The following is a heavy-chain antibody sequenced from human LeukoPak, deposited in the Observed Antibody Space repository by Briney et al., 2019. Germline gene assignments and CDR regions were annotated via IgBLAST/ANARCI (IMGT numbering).Heavy chain of an antibody. J-gene: IGHJ4*02. CDR1: GYTLTELS. CDR3: ATMVPVDTAMVTLPFDY. D-gene: IGHD5-18*01. V-gene: IGHV1-24*01. CDR2: FDPEDGET. Sequence: GASVKVSCKVSGYTLTELSMHWVRQAPGKGLEWMGGFDPEDGETIYAQKFQGRVTMTEDTSTDTAYMELSSLRSEDTAVYSCATMVPVDTAMVTLPFDYWGQGTLVTVSS.